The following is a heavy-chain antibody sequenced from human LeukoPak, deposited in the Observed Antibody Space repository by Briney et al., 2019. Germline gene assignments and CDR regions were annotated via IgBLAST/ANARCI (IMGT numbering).Heavy chain of an antibody. CDR2: IYTSGST. Sequence: PSETLSLTCTVSGGSISSGSYYWSWIRQPAGKGLEWIGRIYTSGSTNYDPSLKSRVTISLDTSKNQFSLKLSSVTAADTAVYYCARGTGYSSSWPPHWGQGTLATVSS. J-gene: IGHJ4*02. V-gene: IGHV4-61*02. CDR3: ARGTGYSSSWPPH. CDR1: GGSISSGSYY. D-gene: IGHD6-13*01.